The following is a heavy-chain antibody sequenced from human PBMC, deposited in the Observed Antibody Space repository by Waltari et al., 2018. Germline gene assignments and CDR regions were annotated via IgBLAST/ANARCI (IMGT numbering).Heavy chain of an antibody. CDR1: GFTFSSYG. CDR2: ISYDGSNK. Sequence: QVQLVESGGGVVQPGRSLRLSCAASGFTFSSYGMPWVRQAPGKGLEWVAVISYDGSNKYYADSVKGRFTISRDNSKNTLYLQMNSLRAEDTAVYYCAKGGGYSSGWSFDYWGQGTLVTVSS. D-gene: IGHD6-19*01. CDR3: AKGGGYSSGWSFDY. V-gene: IGHV3-30*18. J-gene: IGHJ4*02.